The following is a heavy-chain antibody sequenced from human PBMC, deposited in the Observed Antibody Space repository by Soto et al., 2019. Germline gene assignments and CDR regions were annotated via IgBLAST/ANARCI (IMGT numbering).Heavy chain of an antibody. CDR1: GYTLTSYG. Sequence: QVQLVQSGAEVKKPGASVKVSCKASGYTLTSYGITSVRQAPGQGLEWMEWNSAYNGNTNYVQKRQGSVTMTTDTTTRTAYMELRSLRSDDTAVYYCARGGFGLAEYWGQGTLVTVSS. CDR3: ARGGFGLAEY. V-gene: IGHV1-18*01. CDR2: NSAYNGNT. J-gene: IGHJ4*02. D-gene: IGHD3-10*01.